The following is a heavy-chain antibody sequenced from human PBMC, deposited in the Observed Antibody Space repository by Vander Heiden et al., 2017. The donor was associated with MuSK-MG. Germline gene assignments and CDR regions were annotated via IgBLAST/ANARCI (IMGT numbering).Heavy chain of an antibody. CDR3: AILVVSGDDWGWYFDY. Sequence: EVQLVQSGAEVKKPGESLKISCKGSGYSFTSYWIGWVRQMPGKGLEWMGIIYPGDSDTRYSPSCQGQVTISADKSISTADLKWSSMQASATAMYYCAILVVSGDDWGWYFDYWGHGSMVTVCS. J-gene: IGHJ4*01. CDR2: IYPGDSDT. D-gene: IGHD2-21*01. V-gene: IGHV5-51*01. CDR1: GYSFTSYW.